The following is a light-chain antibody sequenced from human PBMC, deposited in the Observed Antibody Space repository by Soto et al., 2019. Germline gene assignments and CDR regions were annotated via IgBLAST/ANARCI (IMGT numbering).Light chain of an antibody. V-gene: IGKV1-39*01. Sequence: DIQMTQTPPSLSLSVGDRVTITCRASQDISNSLNWYQQKPGKSPRALIYGASSLESGVPSRFSCRRSGTDFTLSISSLQPDDFATYFCQLSYSTPHSFGQGT. CDR1: QDISNS. J-gene: IGKJ2*01. CDR2: GAS. CDR3: QLSYSTPHS.